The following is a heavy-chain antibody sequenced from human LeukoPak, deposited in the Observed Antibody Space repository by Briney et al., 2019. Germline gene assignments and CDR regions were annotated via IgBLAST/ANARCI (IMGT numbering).Heavy chain of an antibody. CDR2: IYYRGST. J-gene: IGHJ4*02. CDR1: GGSFSGYY. V-gene: IGHV4-59*08. Sequence: PSETLSLTCAVYGGSFSGYYWSWIRQPPGKGLEWIGYIYYRGSTNYNPSLKSRVTISVDTSKNQFSLKLSSVTAADTAVYYCARNGYQLQPGDFDYWGQGTLVTVSS. CDR3: ARNGYQLQPGDFDY. D-gene: IGHD2-2*01.